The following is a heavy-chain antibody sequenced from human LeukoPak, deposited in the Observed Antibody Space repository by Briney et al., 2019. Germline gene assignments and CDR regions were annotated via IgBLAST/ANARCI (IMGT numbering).Heavy chain of an antibody. J-gene: IGHJ4*02. V-gene: IGHV3-23*01. D-gene: IGHD6-19*01. CDR2: ISGSGGST. Sequence: GGSLRLSCAASGFTFSSYAMSWVRQAPGKGLEWVSAISGSGGSTYYADSVKGRFTISRDNSKNTLYLQMNSLRAEDTAVYCCAKYLGQWLDFFDYWGQGTLVTVSS. CDR3: AKYLGQWLDFFDY. CDR1: GFTFSSYA.